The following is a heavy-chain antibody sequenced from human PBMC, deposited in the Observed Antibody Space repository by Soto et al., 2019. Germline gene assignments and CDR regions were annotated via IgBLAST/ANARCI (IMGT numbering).Heavy chain of an antibody. CDR2: IYHSGST. Sequence: QLQLQESGSGLVKPSQTLSLTCAVSGGSISSGGYSWSWIRQPPGKGLEWIGYIYHSGSTYYNPSLKSRVTLSVDRSKNQFSLKLSSVTAADTAVYYCARGAARSIVWPFPAFDIWGQGTMVTVSS. D-gene: IGHD6-6*01. CDR1: GGSISSGGYS. J-gene: IGHJ3*02. V-gene: IGHV4-30-2*01. CDR3: ARGAARSIVWPFPAFDI.